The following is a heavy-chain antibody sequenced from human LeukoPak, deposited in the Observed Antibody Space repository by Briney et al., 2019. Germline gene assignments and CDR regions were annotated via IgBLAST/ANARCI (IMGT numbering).Heavy chain of an antibody. V-gene: IGHV1-69*13. J-gene: IGHJ4*02. D-gene: IGHD3-16*01. CDR2: IIPIFRRA. CDR1: GGTFSSYG. Sequence: GASVKVSCKGSGGTFSSYGFSWVRQAPGQGLEWMGGIIPIFRRANYAQKFQDRLTITADESTTEVYMELTRLKSDDTAIYYCARVGEFGINSAMVLPDWGQGSLVTVSS. CDR3: ARVGEFGINSAMVLPD.